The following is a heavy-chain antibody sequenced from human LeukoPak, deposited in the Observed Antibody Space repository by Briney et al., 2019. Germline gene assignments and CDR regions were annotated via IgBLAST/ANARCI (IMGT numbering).Heavy chain of an antibody. CDR2: ISSSSSYI. D-gene: IGHD4-11*01. J-gene: IGHJ4*02. Sequence: PGGPLRLSCAASGFTFSSYSMNWVRQAPGKGLEWVSSISSSSSYIYYADSVKGRFTISRDNAKNSLYLQMNSLRAEDTAVYYCARAPRKESNYVGYYFDYWGQGTLVTVSS. CDR1: GFTFSSYS. CDR3: ARAPRKESNYVGYYFDY. V-gene: IGHV3-21*01.